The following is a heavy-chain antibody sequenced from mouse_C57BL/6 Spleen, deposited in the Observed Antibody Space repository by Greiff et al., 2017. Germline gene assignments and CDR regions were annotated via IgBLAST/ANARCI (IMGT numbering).Heavy chain of an antibody. Sequence: VQLQQPGAELVRPGSSVKLSCKASGYTFTSYWMHWVRQRPIQGLEWIGNIDPSDSETHYNQKFKDKATLTVDKSSSTAYMQLSSLTSEDSAVYYCARSDYGYSDYWGQGTTLTVSS. CDR1: GYTFTSYW. CDR3: ARSDYGYSDY. D-gene: IGHD2-4*01. V-gene: IGHV1-52*01. J-gene: IGHJ2*01. CDR2: IDPSDSET.